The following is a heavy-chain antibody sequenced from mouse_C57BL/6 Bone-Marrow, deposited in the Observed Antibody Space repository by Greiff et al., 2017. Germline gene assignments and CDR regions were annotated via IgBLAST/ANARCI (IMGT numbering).Heavy chain of an antibody. D-gene: IGHD1-1*01. CDR2: IYPGSGST. J-gene: IGHJ2*01. V-gene: IGHV1-55*01. CDR3: ARAIYYYGSSYMYYFDY. Sequence: QVQLQQPGAELVKPGASVKMSCKASGYTFTSYWITWVKQRPGQGLEWIGDIYPGSGSTNYNEKFKSKATLTVDTSSSTAYMQLSSLTSEDSAVYYGARAIYYYGSSYMYYFDYWGQGTTLTVSS. CDR1: GYTFTSYW.